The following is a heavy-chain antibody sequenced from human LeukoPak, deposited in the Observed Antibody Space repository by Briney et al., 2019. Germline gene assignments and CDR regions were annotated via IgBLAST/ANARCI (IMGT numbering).Heavy chain of an antibody. D-gene: IGHD6-19*01. CDR3: ARGGARIAVAGTGNYFDY. CDR2: ISYDGSNK. CDR1: GFTFSSYA. Sequence: PGGSLRLSCAASGFTFSSYAMHWVRQTPGKGLEWVAVISYDGSNKYYADSVKGRFTISRDNSKNTLYLQMNSLRAEDTAVYYCARGGARIAVAGTGNYFDYWGQGTLVTVSS. J-gene: IGHJ4*02. V-gene: IGHV3-30-3*01.